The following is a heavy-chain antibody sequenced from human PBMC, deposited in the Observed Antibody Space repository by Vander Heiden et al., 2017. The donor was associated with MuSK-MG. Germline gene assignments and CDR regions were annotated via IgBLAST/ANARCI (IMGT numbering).Heavy chain of an antibody. J-gene: IGHJ6*03. CDR3: AREIRGYMDV. Sequence: QVQLMQSGAEVKKPGASVKVSCKASGYTFSDYYMHWVRQAPGQGPEWMGWTNPTSGGTKSAQNFQGRLTMTRDTSISTVYMELKSLTSDDTAVYYCAREIRGYMDVWGTVTTVTVS. V-gene: IGHV1-2*02. CDR2: TNPTSGGT. CDR1: GYTFSDYY.